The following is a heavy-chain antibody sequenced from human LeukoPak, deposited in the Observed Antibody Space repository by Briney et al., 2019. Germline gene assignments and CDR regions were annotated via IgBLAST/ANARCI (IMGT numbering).Heavy chain of an antibody. CDR3: ARFKGSYYFSFDY. V-gene: IGHV5-51*01. J-gene: IGHJ4*02. D-gene: IGHD1-26*01. Sequence: RGEPLNISCKGSGYSFTSYWFGWARQMHGKGLEWMGLIYPGDSDTRCSPSFQGQVTISADKSISTAYLQWSSLKASDTAMYYCARFKGSYYFSFDYWGQGTLVTVSS. CDR1: GYSFTSYW. CDR2: IYPGDSDT.